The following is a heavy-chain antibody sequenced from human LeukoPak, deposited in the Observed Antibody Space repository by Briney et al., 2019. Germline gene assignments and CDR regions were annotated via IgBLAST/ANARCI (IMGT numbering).Heavy chain of an antibody. Sequence: GGSLRLSCAASGFTFDNAWMTWVRQAPGKGLEWVGRIKSKTDGGTTDYAAPVKGRFTISRDDSKNTLYLQMNSLKTEDTAVYYCTTARGDGDYVGDYYYYGMDVWGQGTTVTVSS. J-gene: IGHJ6*02. CDR1: GFTFDNAW. V-gene: IGHV3-15*07. CDR3: TTARGDGDYVGDYYYYGMDV. D-gene: IGHD4-17*01. CDR2: IKSKTDGGTT.